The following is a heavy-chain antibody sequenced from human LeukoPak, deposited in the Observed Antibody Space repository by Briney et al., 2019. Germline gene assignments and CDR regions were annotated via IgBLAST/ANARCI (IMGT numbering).Heavy chain of an antibody. CDR1: GYTFTGYY. Sequence: ASVKVSCKASGYTFTGYYMHWVRQAPGQGLEWMGWINPNSGGTNYAQKFQGRVTMTRDTSISTAYMELSRLRSDDTAVYYCAREAVRYRSSTSCYTSDYWGQGTLVTVSS. CDR3: AREAVRYRSSTSCYTSDY. CDR2: INPNSGGT. D-gene: IGHD2-2*02. J-gene: IGHJ4*02. V-gene: IGHV1-2*02.